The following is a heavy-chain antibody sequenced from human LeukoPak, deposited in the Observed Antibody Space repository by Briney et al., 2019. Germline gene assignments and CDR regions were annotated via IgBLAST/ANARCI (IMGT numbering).Heavy chain of an antibody. Sequence: RQPPWKGLEWIGYIYYSGSTNYNPSLKSRVTISVDTSKNQFSLKLSSVTAADTAVYYCARGGVGNWFDPWGQGTLVTVSS. CDR3: ARGGVGNWFDP. CDR2: IYYSGST. D-gene: IGHD3-10*01. V-gene: IGHV4-59*01. J-gene: IGHJ5*02.